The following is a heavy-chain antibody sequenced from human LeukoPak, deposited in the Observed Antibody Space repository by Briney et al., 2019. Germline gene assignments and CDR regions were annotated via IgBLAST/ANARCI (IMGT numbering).Heavy chain of an antibody. CDR2: ISWNSGSI. D-gene: IGHD4-17*01. Sequence: GRSLRLSCAASGFTFDDYAMHWVRQAPGKGLEWVSGISWNSGSIGYADSVKGRFTISRDNAKNSLYLQMNSLRAEDTALYYCAKGRDYGANGYFDLWGRGTLVTVSS. CDR1: GFTFDDYA. V-gene: IGHV3-9*01. J-gene: IGHJ2*01. CDR3: AKGRDYGANGYFDL.